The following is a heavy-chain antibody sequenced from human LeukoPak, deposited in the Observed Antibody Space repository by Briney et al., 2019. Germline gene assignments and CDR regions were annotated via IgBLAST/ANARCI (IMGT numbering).Heavy chain of an antibody. V-gene: IGHV3-9*01. D-gene: IGHD6-13*01. CDR2: ISWNSGSI. J-gene: IGHJ4*02. CDR3: AKGTYSSSWSLFDY. Sequence: GRSLRLSCAASGFTFGDYAMHWVRQAPGKGLEWVSGISWNSGSIGYADSVKGRFTISRDNAKNSLYLQMNSLRAEDTALYYCAKGTYSSSWSLFDYWGQGTLVTVSS. CDR1: GFTFGDYA.